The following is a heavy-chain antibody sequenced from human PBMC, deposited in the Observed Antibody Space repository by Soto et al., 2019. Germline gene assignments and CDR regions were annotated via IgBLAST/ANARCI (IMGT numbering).Heavy chain of an antibody. Sequence: QGQLVESGGGVVQPGRSLRLSCAASGFTFSSYGMHWVRQAPGKGLEWVAVRSYDGSNKYYADSVKGRFTISRDNSKNTLYLQMNSLRAEDTAVYYCAKEWVYDSSGWSFDYWGQGTLVTVSS. CDR2: RSYDGSNK. D-gene: IGHD3-22*01. CDR3: AKEWVYDSSGWSFDY. V-gene: IGHV3-30*18. CDR1: GFTFSSYG. J-gene: IGHJ4*02.